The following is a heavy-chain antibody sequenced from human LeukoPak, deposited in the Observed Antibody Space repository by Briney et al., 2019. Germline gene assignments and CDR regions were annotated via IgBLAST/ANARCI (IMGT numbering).Heavy chain of an antibody. Sequence: SVKVSCKASGYTFTNYGISWVRQAPGQGLEWMGRIIPILGIANYAQKFQGRVTITADKSTSTAYMELSSLRSEDTAVYYCARVATYYYDSSGPFDPWGQGTLVTVSS. D-gene: IGHD3-22*01. V-gene: IGHV1-69*04. CDR2: IIPILGIA. CDR1: GYTFTNYG. J-gene: IGHJ5*02. CDR3: ARVATYYYDSSGPFDP.